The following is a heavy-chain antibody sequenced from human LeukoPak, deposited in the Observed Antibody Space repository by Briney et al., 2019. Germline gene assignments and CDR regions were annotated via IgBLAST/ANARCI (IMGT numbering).Heavy chain of an antibody. J-gene: IGHJ3*02. V-gene: IGHV3-30*18. Sequence: GSLRLSCAASGFTFSSYGMHWVRQAPGKGLEWVAVISYDGSNKYYADSVKGRFTISRDNSKNTLYLQMNSLRAEDTAVYYCAKGVVLDAFDIWGQGTMVTVSS. CDR3: AKGVVLDAFDI. D-gene: IGHD2-21*01. CDR1: GFTFSSYG. CDR2: ISYDGSNK.